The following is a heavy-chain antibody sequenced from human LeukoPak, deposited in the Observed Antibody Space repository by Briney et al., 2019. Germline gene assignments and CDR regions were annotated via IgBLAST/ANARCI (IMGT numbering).Heavy chain of an antibody. Sequence: GGSLRLSCAASGFTFSSYAMSWVRQAPGKGLEWVSAISGSGGSTYYADSVKGRFTISRDNSKNTLYLQMNSLRAEDTAVYYCARHGYSSGWYLDYWGQGTLVTVSS. CDR2: ISGSGGST. V-gene: IGHV3-23*01. CDR3: ARHGYSSGWYLDY. J-gene: IGHJ4*02. D-gene: IGHD6-19*01. CDR1: GFTFSSYA.